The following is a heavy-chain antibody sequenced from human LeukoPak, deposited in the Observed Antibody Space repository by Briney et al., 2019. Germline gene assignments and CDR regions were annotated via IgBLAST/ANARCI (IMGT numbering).Heavy chain of an antibody. CDR1: GFTFDDYG. Sequence: GGSLRLSCAASGFTFDDYGMSWVRQAPGKGLEWVSGINWNGGSTGYADSVKGRFTISRDNAKNSLYLQMNSLRAEDTALYYCARLSRPYYYDSSGYHNWFDPWGQGTLVTVSS. CDR2: INWNGGST. V-gene: IGHV3-20*04. CDR3: ARLSRPYYYDSSGYHNWFDP. D-gene: IGHD3-22*01. J-gene: IGHJ5*02.